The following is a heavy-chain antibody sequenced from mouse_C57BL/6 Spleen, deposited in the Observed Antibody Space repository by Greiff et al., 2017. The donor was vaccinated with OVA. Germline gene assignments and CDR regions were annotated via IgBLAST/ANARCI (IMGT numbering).Heavy chain of an antibody. CDR3: ARGGGRYWYFDV. J-gene: IGHJ1*03. CDR2: IYPGDGDT. Sequence: VQLQQSGPELVKPGASVKISCKASGYAFSSSWMNWVKQRPGKGLEWIGRIYPGDGDTNYNGKFKGKATLTADKSSSTAYMQLSSLTSEDSAVYFCARGGGRYWYFDVWGTGTTVTVSS. V-gene: IGHV1-82*01. D-gene: IGHD1-1*02. CDR1: GYAFSSSW.